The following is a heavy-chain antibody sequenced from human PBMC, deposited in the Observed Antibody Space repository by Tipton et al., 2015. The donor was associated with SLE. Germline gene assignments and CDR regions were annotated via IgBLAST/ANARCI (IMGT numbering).Heavy chain of an antibody. Sequence: TLSLTCTVSGGSLSNYYWSWIRQPPGKGLEWIGHFFSSEGTIHSPSLKSRVTNYNPTLKSRLSMSVDTSKRQFSLNLSSVTAADTAVYYCARGRTALLWGQGTLVTVSS. D-gene: IGHD1-26*01. CDR2: FFSSEGT. CDR1: GGSLSNYY. CDR3: ARGRTALL. V-gene: IGHV4-59*12. J-gene: IGHJ4*02.